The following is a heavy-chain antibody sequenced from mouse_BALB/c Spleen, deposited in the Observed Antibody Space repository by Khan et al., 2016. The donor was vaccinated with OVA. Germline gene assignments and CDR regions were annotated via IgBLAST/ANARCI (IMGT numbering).Heavy chain of an antibody. CDR2: INYSGST. D-gene: IGHD2-14*01. V-gene: IGHV3-8*02. Sequence: EVQLQESGPSLVKPSQTLSLTCSVTGDSITSGYWNWIRKFPGNKLEYMGYINYSGSTYYNPSLKSRISITLAPSKIQSYLQLHSVTSEVTATYYCSIWNYRYDGYFDYWGPGTTLTVSS. J-gene: IGHJ2*01. CDR3: SIWNYRYDGYFDY. CDR1: GDSITSGY.